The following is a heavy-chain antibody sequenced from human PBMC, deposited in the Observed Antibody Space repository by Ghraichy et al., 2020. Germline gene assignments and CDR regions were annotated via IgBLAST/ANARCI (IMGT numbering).Heavy chain of an antibody. J-gene: IGHJ4*02. V-gene: IGHV4-39*01. D-gene: IGHD2-2*01. Sequence: ESMNISCTVSGGSISSSSYYWGWIRQPPGKGLEWIGTIYYSGSTYYNPSLKSRVTISVDTSKNQFSLKLSSATAADTSVYYCARIPYCSSTNCYAGGYYFDYWGQGTLVTVSS. CDR1: GGSISSSSYY. CDR2: IYYSGST. CDR3: ARIPYCSSTNCYAGGYYFDY.